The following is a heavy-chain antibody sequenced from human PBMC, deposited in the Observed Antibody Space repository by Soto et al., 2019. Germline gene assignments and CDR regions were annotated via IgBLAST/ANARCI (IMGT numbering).Heavy chain of an antibody. D-gene: IGHD2-2*01. CDR1: GFTVSSNY. V-gene: IGHV3-53*01. CDR3: ARDGPAAILDMDV. Sequence: PGGSLRLSCAASGFTVSSNYMSWVRQAPGKGLEWVSVIYSGGSTYYADSVKGRFTISRDNSKNTLYLQMNSLRAEDTAVYYCARDGPAAILDMDVWGQGTTVTVSS. J-gene: IGHJ6*02. CDR2: IYSGGST.